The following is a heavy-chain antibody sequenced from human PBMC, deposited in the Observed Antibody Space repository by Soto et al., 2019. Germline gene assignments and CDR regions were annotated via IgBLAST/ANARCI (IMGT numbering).Heavy chain of an antibody. CDR2: IYSGHTT. CDR1: GFIVSSNP. CDR3: VRGPSDHILRLVEWPYGDY. V-gene: IGHV3-53*01. Sequence: EVQLVESGGGLIQPGGSLKLSVLASGFIVSSNPLSGVGQAPGKGLEGVSAIYSGHTTYYADSVEGRFTISRDDSKNTLYLQMNSLRVEDTAVYYCVRGPSDHILRLVEWPYGDYWGQGTLVTVSS. D-gene: IGHD3-3*01. J-gene: IGHJ4*02.